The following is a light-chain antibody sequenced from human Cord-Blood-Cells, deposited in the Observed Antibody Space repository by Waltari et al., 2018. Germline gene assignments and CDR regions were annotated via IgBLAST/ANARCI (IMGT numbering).Light chain of an antibody. CDR3: CSYAGSYTWV. CDR1: SSDVGGYNY. J-gene: IGLJ3*02. CDR2: VVS. Sequence: QSALTQPRSVSGSPGQSVTISCTGTSSDVGGYNYVSWYQQHPGKAPKLMIYVVSKRPSGVPDRFAGSKSGNRASLTISGLQAEDEADYYCCSYAGSYTWVFGGGTKLTVL. V-gene: IGLV2-11*01.